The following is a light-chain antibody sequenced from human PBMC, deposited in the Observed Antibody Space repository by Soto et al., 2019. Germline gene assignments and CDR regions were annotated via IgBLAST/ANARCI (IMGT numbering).Light chain of an antibody. CDR2: ATS. J-gene: IGKJ1*01. V-gene: IGKV1-5*03. CDR3: QHYSDYAWT. Sequence: DIHLTQSPSTLSASLGDRVTITCRASQSISILLAWYQQKPGQAPNLLIYATSTLETGVSSRFSGSGSGTEFTLTISSLQPDDSATYYCQHYSDYAWTFGQGTKVEIK. CDR1: QSISIL.